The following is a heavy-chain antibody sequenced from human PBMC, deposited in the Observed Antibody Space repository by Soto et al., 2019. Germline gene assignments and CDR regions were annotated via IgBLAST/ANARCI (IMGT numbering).Heavy chain of an antibody. CDR1: GGTFSSYA. Sequence: QVQLVQSGAEVKKPGSSVKVSCKASGGTFSSYAISWVRQAPGQGLEWMGGIIPIFGTANYAQKFQGRVTSTADESTSTAYMELSSLRSEDTAVYYCARSITGTVSYYYGMDVWGRGTTVTVSS. V-gene: IGHV1-69*12. CDR2: IIPIFGTA. J-gene: IGHJ6*02. CDR3: ARSITGTVSYYYGMDV. D-gene: IGHD1-20*01.